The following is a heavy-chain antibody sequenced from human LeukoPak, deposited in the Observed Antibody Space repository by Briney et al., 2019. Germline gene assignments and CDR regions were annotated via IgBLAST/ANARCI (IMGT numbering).Heavy chain of an antibody. J-gene: IGHJ6*02. Sequence: PGGSLRLSCAASGFTFSSYAMSWVRQAPGKGLEWVSAISGSGGSTYYADSVKGRFTISRDNSKNTLYLQMNSLRAEDTAVYYCAKARFGIAAAGSYYYGMDVWGQGTTVTVPS. CDR3: AKARFGIAAAGSYYYGMDV. CDR2: ISGSGGST. V-gene: IGHV3-23*01. CDR1: GFTFSSYA. D-gene: IGHD6-13*01.